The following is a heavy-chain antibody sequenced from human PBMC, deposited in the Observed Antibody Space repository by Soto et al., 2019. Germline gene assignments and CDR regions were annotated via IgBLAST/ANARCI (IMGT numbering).Heavy chain of an antibody. CDR3: AGTYYYDSSGYYWGRDYYGMDV. V-gene: IGHV3-74*01. CDR2: INSDGSST. Sequence: GGSLSLSCGAAGGHCGRYWRHWVSHAPGKGLVWVSHINSDGSSTSYADSVKGRFTISRDNAKNTLYLQMNSLRAEDTAVYYYAGTYYYDSSGYYWGRDYYGMDVWGQGTTVTVSS. D-gene: IGHD3-22*01. J-gene: IGHJ6*02. CDR1: GGHCGRYW.